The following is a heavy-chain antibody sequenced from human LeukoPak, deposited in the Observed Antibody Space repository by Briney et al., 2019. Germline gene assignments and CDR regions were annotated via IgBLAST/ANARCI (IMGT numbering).Heavy chain of an antibody. Sequence: SETLSLTCTVSGGYIHTYFWSWIRQPAGKGLEWLGRFSASGTTNYNPSLKSRVTISVDTSKNQFSLKLSSVTAADTAVYYCARWSGQQLVLDYWGQGTLVTVSS. CDR1: GGYIHTYF. CDR3: ARWSGQQLVLDY. D-gene: IGHD6-13*01. V-gene: IGHV4-4*07. J-gene: IGHJ4*02. CDR2: FSASGTT.